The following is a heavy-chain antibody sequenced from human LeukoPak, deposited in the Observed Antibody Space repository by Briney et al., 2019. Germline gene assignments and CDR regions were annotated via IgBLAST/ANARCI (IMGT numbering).Heavy chain of an antibody. CDR2: ISSSSSYI. Sequence: PGGSLRLSCAASGFTFSSYSMNWVRQAPGKGLEWVSSISSSSSYIYYADSVKGRFTISRDNAKNSLYLQMNSLRAEDTAVYYCASWYSSGYDAFEFWGQGTIVTVSS. J-gene: IGHJ3*01. V-gene: IGHV3-21*01. D-gene: IGHD5-18*01. CDR1: GFTFSSYS. CDR3: ASWYSSGYDAFEF.